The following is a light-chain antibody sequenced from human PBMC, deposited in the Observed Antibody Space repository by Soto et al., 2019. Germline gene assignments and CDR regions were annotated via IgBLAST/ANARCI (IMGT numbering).Light chain of an antibody. CDR2: EVT. Sequence: QSALTQPPSASGSPGQSVTISCTGTSSDVGGYNYVSWYQQHPGKAPKLMMYEVTKRPSGVPDRFSGSKSGYTASLTVSGLQAEDEADYYCSSYAGSNNYVFGTGTQLTVL. J-gene: IGLJ1*01. CDR1: SSDVGGYNY. CDR3: SSYAGSNNYV. V-gene: IGLV2-8*01.